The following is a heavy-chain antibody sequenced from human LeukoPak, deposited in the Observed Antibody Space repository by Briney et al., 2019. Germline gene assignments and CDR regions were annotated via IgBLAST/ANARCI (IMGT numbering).Heavy chain of an antibody. CDR2: ISGDGGST. J-gene: IGHJ6*03. Sequence: PGGSLRLSCAASGFTFDDYAMHWVRQAPGKGLEWVSLISGDGGSTCYADSVKGRFTISRDNSKNSLYLQMNSLRTEDTALYYCAKDRTPRNLNYDLWSGYYLDVWGKGTTVTVSS. D-gene: IGHD3-3*01. CDR3: AKDRTPRNLNYDLWSGYYLDV. V-gene: IGHV3-43*02. CDR1: GFTFDDYA.